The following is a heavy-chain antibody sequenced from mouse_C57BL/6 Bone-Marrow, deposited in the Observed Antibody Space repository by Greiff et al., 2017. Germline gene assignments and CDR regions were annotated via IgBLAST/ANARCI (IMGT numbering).Heavy chain of an antibody. D-gene: IGHD2-14*01. CDR3: ARLGYRDAMDY. CDR1: GFTFSDYG. Sequence: EVMLVEPGGGLVQPGGSLKLSCAASGFTFSDYGMAWVRQAPRKGPEWVAFISNLAYSIYYADTVTGRITISRENAKNTLYLEMRSLRSEDAAMYYCARLGYRDAMDYWGQGTSVTVSS. V-gene: IGHV5-15*01. J-gene: IGHJ4*01. CDR2: ISNLAYSI.